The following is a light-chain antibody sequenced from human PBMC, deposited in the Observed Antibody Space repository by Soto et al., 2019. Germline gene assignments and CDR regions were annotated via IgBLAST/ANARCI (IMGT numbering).Light chain of an antibody. Sequence: IQMTQSPSAVSASVGDTGTISCRASQGIATGLAWYQQKPGAPPKLLIYDASTLERGIPSRFSGRGSGTPFILTINNLQPEDFATYYCQQFNSLFGQGTRLEIK. CDR1: QGIATG. CDR2: DAS. V-gene: IGKV1-13*02. J-gene: IGKJ5*01. CDR3: QQFNSL.